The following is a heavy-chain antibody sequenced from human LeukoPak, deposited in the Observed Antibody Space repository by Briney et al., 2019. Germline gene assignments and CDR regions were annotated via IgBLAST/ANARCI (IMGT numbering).Heavy chain of an antibody. CDR1: GGSFSGYY. D-gene: IGHD3-3*01. CDR2: INHSGST. CDR3: ARHRGYDFWSGYYYYFDY. J-gene: IGHJ4*02. Sequence: PSETLSLTCAVYGGSFSGYYWSWIRQPPGKGLERIGEINHSGSTNYNPSLKSRVTISVDTSKNQFSLKLSSVTAADTAVYYCARHRGYDFWSGYYYYFDYWGQGTLVTVSS. V-gene: IGHV4-34*01.